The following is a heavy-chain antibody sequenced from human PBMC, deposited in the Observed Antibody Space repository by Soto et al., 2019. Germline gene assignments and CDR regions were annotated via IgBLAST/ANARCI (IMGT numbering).Heavy chain of an antibody. V-gene: IGHV3-48*01. CDR3: ARENVLLWFGELNWFDP. D-gene: IGHD3-10*01. CDR1: GFTFSSYS. Sequence: EVQLVESGEGLVQPGGSLRLSCAASGFTFSSYSMNWVRQAPGKGLEWVSYISSSSSTIYYADSVKGRFTISRDNAKNSLYLQMNSLRAEDTAVYYCARENVLLWFGELNWFDPWGQGTLVTVSS. CDR2: ISSSSSTI. J-gene: IGHJ5*02.